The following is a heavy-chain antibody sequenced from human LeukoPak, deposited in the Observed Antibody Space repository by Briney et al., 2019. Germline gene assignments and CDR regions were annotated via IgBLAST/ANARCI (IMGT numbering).Heavy chain of an antibody. CDR3: ARGRYYYDSSGYCDY. CDR1: GFTVSSNY. V-gene: IGHV3-48*01. D-gene: IGHD3-22*01. Sequence: GGSLRLSCAASGFTVSSNYMSWVRQAPGKGLEWVSYISSSSSTIYYADSVKGRFTISRDNAKNSLYLQMNSLRAEDTAVYYCARGRYYYDSSGYCDYWGQGTLVTVSS. J-gene: IGHJ4*02. CDR2: ISSSSSTI.